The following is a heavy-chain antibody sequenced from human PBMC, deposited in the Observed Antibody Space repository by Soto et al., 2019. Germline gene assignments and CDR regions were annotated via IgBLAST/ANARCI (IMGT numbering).Heavy chain of an antibody. J-gene: IGHJ6*02. CDR3: ARDGQGLAPYALDV. Sequence: QVQPVESGGGVAQPGWSLRLSCTVSGFTFSGHAMHWVRQAPGKGLEWVTQIWYDGSNKYYAESVKGRFTISRDNSKNTLYLQMNSLRVEDTAVYYCARDGQGLAPYALDVWGQGTSVTVSS. V-gene: IGHV3-33*01. D-gene: IGHD6-19*01. CDR1: GFTFSGHA. CDR2: IWYDGSNK.